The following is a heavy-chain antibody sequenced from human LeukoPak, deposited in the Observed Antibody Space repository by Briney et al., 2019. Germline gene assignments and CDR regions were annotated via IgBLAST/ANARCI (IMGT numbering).Heavy chain of an antibody. Sequence: GGSLRLSCAASGFTFSSYGMHWVRQAPGKGLEWVAFIRYDGSNKYYADSVKGRFTISRDNAKDSLYLQMNSLRAEDTAVYYCARDPGSGYEEHFDYWGQGTLVTVPS. CDR1: GFTFSSYG. D-gene: IGHD5-12*01. V-gene: IGHV3-30*02. CDR3: ARDPGSGYEEHFDY. CDR2: IRYDGSNK. J-gene: IGHJ4*02.